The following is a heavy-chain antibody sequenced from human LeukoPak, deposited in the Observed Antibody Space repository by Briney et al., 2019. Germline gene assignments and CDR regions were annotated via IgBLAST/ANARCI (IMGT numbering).Heavy chain of an antibody. CDR3: AKMSSSWTYYYGMDV. D-gene: IGHD6-13*01. J-gene: IGHJ6*02. CDR2: TNDSGGST. V-gene: IGHV3-23*01. Sequence: GGSLRLSCAASGFTFSSYAMIWVRRAPGKGLEWVSGTNDSGGSTYYADSVKGRITISRDNSKNTLYLQMNSLRAEDTAVYYCAKMSSSWTYYYGMDVWGQGTTVTVSS. CDR1: GFTFSSYA.